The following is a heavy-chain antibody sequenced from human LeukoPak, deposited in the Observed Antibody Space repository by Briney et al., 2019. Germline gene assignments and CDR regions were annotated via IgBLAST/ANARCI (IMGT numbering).Heavy chain of an antibody. D-gene: IGHD3-22*01. V-gene: IGHV1-2*06. CDR2: INPNTGGT. CDR1: GYTFTSNH. CDR3: VVFFYDGSGYFYDVDY. J-gene: IGHJ4*01. Sequence: ASVKVSCKASGYTFTSNHLHWVRQAPGQGPEWLGRINPNTGGTNYAQNLEGRVTLTRDTSISAAFMELSRLRYDDTAIYYCVVFFYDGSGYFYDVDYWGLGTRVTVSS.